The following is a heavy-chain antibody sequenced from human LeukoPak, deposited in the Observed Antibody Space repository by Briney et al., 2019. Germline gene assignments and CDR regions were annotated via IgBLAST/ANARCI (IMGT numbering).Heavy chain of an antibody. CDR3: ARGTTVVTPVDY. CDR2: IYYSGST. J-gene: IGHJ4*02. V-gene: IGHV4-59*01. D-gene: IGHD4-23*01. CDR1: GGSISSYY. Sequence: NPSETLSLTCTVSGGSISSYYWSWIRQPPGKGLEWIGYIYYSGSTNYNPSLKSRVTISVDTSKNQFSLKLSSVTAADTAVYYCARGTTVVTPVDYWGQGTLVTVSS.